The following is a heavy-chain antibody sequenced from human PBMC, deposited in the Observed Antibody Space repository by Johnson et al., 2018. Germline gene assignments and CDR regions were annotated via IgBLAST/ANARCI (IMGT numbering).Heavy chain of an antibody. D-gene: IGHD2-2*01. Sequence: VQLVESGGGLVQPGGSLRLSCAASGFIFRNYAMSWVRQAPGKGLEWVSDITGSGNSAYYAASVKGRFTISRKNSNNTLHLQMNSLGAEDTAVYYCAKDFCSSDTCYLDGMDGWGQGTTVTVSS. CDR1: GFIFRNYA. CDR3: AKDFCSSDTCYLDGMDG. V-gene: IGHV3-23*04. J-gene: IGHJ6*02. CDR2: ITGSGNSA.